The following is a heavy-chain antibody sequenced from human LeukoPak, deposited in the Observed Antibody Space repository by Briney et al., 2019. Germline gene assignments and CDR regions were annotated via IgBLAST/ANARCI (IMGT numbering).Heavy chain of an antibody. Sequence: PGGSLRLSCAASGFTFSSYAMSWVRQAPGKGLEWVSAISGSGGSTYYADSVKGRFTISRDNSKSTLYLQMNSLRAEDTAVYYCAKEFVPGRGSYYLFDYWGQGTLVTVSS. J-gene: IGHJ4*02. CDR2: ISGSGGST. CDR3: AKEFVPGRGSYYLFDY. V-gene: IGHV3-23*01. D-gene: IGHD1-26*01. CDR1: GFTFSSYA.